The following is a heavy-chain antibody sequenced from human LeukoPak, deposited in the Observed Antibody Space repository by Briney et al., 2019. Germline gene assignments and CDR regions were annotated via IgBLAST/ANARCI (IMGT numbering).Heavy chain of an antibody. CDR3: ARAPYSNPLRYYFDY. J-gene: IGHJ4*02. Sequence: GGSLRLSCAASGFTFSSYAMHWVRQAPGKGLEYVSAISSNGGSTYYANSVKGRFTISRDNSKNTLYLQMGSLRAEDMAVYYCARAPYSNPLRYYFDYWGQGTLVTVSS. D-gene: IGHD4-11*01. CDR1: GFTFSSYA. CDR2: ISSNGGST. V-gene: IGHV3-64*01.